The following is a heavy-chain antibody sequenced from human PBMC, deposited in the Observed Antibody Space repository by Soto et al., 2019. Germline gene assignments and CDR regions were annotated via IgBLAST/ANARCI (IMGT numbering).Heavy chain of an antibody. Sequence: NPSETLSLTCTVSGDSISTYYWSWIRQPPGKGLEWIAYIYYTGNTYYNPSLKSRVNISMDTSKNQFSLKLSSVTAADTAVYYCARYYYDSSGYYYGWFDPWGQGTLVTVSS. V-gene: IGHV4-59*01. J-gene: IGHJ5*02. CDR3: ARYYYDSSGYYYGWFDP. D-gene: IGHD3-22*01. CDR2: IYYTGNT. CDR1: GDSISTYY.